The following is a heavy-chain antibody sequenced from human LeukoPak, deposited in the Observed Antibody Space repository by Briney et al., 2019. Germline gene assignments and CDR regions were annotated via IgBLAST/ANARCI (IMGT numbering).Heavy chain of an antibody. D-gene: IGHD3-22*01. V-gene: IGHV4-61*01. Sequence: SQTLSLTCTVSGGSISSGSYYWSWIRQPPGKGLEWIGYIYYSGSTNYNPSLKSRVTISVDTSKNQFSLKLSSVTAADTAVYYCAREDSSGYWHRWGQGTLVTVSS. CDR3: AREDSSGYWHR. CDR2: IYYSGST. CDR1: GGSISSGSYY. J-gene: IGHJ4*02.